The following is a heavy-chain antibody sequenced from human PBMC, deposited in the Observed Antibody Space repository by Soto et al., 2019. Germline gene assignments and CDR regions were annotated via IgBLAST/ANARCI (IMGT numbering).Heavy chain of an antibody. D-gene: IGHD6-13*01. CDR3: ARATSIAAVATSF. V-gene: IGHV3-21*01. CDR2: ISSSSSYI. CDR1: GFTFSSYS. Sequence: EVQLVESGGGLVKPGGSLRLSCAASGFTFSSYSMNWVRQAPGKGLEWVSSISSSSSYIYYADSVKGRFTISRDNAKNSLYLQMNSLRAEDTAVYYCARATSIAAVATSFWGQGTLVTVSS. J-gene: IGHJ4*02.